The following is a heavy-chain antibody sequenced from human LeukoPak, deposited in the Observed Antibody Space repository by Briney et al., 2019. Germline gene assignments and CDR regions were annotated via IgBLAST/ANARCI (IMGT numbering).Heavy chain of an antibody. CDR2: ISYDGSNK. CDR3: ARDLVGYCSSTSCYPNWFDP. V-gene: IGHV3-30*19. Sequence: GGSLRLSCAASGFTFSSYGMHWVRQAPGKGLGWVAVISYDGSNKYYADSVRGRFSISRDNSKNTLYLQMNSLRAEDTAVYYCARDLVGYCSSTSCYPNWFDPWGQGTLVTVSS. J-gene: IGHJ5*02. D-gene: IGHD2-2*01. CDR1: GFTFSSYG.